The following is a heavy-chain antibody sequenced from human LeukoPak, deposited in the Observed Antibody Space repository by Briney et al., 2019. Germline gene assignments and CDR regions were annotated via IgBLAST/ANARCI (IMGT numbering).Heavy chain of an antibody. CDR3: ARGGSIAVVVAPAPNPFDI. V-gene: IGHV1-46*01. J-gene: IGHJ3*02. CDR2: INPSGGST. Sequence: AASVKLSCKASGYTFTSSYIHWVRQAPGQGLEWMGKINPSGGSTNYAQKFQGRVTMTRDTSTSTVYLELSSLRSDDTAVYYCARGGSIAVVVAPAPNPFDIWGQGTVVTVSS. CDR1: GYTFTSSY. D-gene: IGHD2-15*01.